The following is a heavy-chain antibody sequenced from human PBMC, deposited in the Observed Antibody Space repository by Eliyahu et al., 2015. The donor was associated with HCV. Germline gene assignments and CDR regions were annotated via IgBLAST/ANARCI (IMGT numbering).Heavy chain of an antibody. D-gene: IGHD2-15*01. V-gene: IGHV4-30-4*08. CDR3: ARDCSGGSCVGDY. J-gene: IGHJ4*02. CDR1: GGSISSSDYY. Sequence: QVQLQESGPGLVKPSQTLSLTCTVSGGSISSSDYYWSWIRXPPGKGLEWIGYIYYSGSTYYNPSLKSRVTISVDTSKNQFSLKLRSVTAADTXVYYCARDCSGGSCVGDYWGQGTLVTVSS. CDR2: IYYSGST.